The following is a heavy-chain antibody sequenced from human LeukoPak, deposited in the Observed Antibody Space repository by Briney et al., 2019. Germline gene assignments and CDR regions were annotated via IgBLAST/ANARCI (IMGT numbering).Heavy chain of an antibody. D-gene: IGHD2-21*02. Sequence: GESLRLSCAASGLTVSSNYMSWVRQAPGRGLEWVSSIYSGGSTYYADSVKGRFIISRDNSENILYLQMNSLRADDTAVYYCTRGGGAFCGSDCHRTFDYWGQGTLVTVSS. V-gene: IGHV3-53*01. J-gene: IGHJ4*02. CDR3: TRGGGAFCGSDCHRTFDY. CDR1: GLTVSSNY. CDR2: IYSGGST.